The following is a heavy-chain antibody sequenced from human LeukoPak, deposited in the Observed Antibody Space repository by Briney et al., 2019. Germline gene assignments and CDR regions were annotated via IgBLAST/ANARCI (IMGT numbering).Heavy chain of an antibody. J-gene: IGHJ4*02. V-gene: IGHV4-30-2*02. CDR1: GGSISSGGYY. D-gene: IGHD3-10*01. Sequence: PSETLSLTCTVSGGSISSGGYYWSWIRQPPGKGLEWIGYIYHSGSTYYNPSLKSRVTISVDRSKNQFSLKLSSVTAADTAMYYCARNGDTEFDYWGQGTLVTVSS. CDR3: ARNGDTEFDY. CDR2: IYHSGST.